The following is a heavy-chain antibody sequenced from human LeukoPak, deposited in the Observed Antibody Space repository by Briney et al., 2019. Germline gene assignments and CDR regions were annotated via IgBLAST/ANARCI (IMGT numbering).Heavy chain of an antibody. D-gene: IGHD6-6*01. V-gene: IGHV3-23*01. J-gene: IGHJ4*02. Sequence: GGSLRLSCAASGFTFSHFWMSWVRQAPGKGLEWVSGISASGGNTYYADSVKGRFTISRDNSKNTLYLQMNSLRPEDTAVYFCAKDLKQLVGSDYWGQGTLVTVSS. CDR1: GFTFSHFW. CDR2: ISASGGNT. CDR3: AKDLKQLVGSDY.